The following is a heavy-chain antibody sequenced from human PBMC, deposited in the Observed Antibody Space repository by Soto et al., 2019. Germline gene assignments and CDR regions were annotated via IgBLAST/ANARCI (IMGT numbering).Heavy chain of an antibody. Sequence: QVNLVQSGAEVKKPGASVKVSCKGSGYTFTSYGITWVRQAPGQGHEWMGWISAHNGNTDYAQKLQGRVSETRDTSTSTAYMELRSLRSDDTAMYYCARGWYGDYWGQGALVTVSS. CDR2: ISAHNGNT. V-gene: IGHV1-18*01. J-gene: IGHJ4*02. D-gene: IGHD2-15*01. CDR3: ARGWYGDY. CDR1: GYTFTSYG.